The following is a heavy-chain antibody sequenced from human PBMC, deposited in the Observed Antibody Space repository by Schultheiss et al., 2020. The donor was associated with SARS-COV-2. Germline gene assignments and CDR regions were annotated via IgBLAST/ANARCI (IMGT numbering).Heavy chain of an antibody. J-gene: IGHJ4*02. D-gene: IGHD1-14*01. Sequence: GGSLRLSCAASGFTFSIYNINWVRQAPGKGLEWVANIKQDGSEKYYVDSVKGRFTISRDNAKNSLYLQMNSLRAEDTAVYYCARDAETSDYWGQGTLVTVSS. CDR2: IKQDGSEK. CDR1: GFTFSIYN. CDR3: ARDAETSDY. V-gene: IGHV3-7*03.